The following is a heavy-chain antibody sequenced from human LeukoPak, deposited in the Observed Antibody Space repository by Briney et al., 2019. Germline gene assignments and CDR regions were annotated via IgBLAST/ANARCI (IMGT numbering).Heavy chain of an antibody. CDR1: GFTFSDYY. D-gene: IGHD2-2*02. CDR2: ISSRCNTI. Sequence: PGGSLRLSCAASGFTFSDYYMSWITQAPGKGLEWVSYISSRCNTIYYAASAKGRFIIARDNAKSSLYLQMNSLRAEDTAVYYCARDTTVVLAAISSPSLDYWGQGTLVTVSS. CDR3: ARDTTVVLAAISSPSLDY. J-gene: IGHJ4*02. V-gene: IGHV3-11*01.